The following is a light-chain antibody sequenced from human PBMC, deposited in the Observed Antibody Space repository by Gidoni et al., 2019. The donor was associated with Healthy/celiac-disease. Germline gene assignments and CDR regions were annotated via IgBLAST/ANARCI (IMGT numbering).Light chain of an antibody. Sequence: EIVMTQSPATLSVSPGERATLSCRASQSVSSNLAWYQQKPGQAPRLLIYGASTRAPGIPARFSGSGSGTEFTLTISSLQSEDFAVYYCQQYNNWPPSFXGXTKVEIK. CDR1: QSVSSN. CDR3: QQYNNWPPS. V-gene: IGKV3-15*01. CDR2: GAS. J-gene: IGKJ4*01.